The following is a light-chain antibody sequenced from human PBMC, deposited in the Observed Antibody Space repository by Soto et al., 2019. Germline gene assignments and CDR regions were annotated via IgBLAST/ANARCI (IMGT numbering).Light chain of an antibody. CDR3: SSHSSSNTPYV. CDR1: STDIGRYNY. Sequence: QSALTQPASVSGSPGQSITISCSGTSTDIGRYNYVSWYQQYPGKAPKLMIYDVSNPPSGVSNRFSGSKSGNTASLTISGLQAEDEADYYCSSHSSSNTPYVFGTGTKLTVL. V-gene: IGLV2-14*03. J-gene: IGLJ1*01. CDR2: DVS.